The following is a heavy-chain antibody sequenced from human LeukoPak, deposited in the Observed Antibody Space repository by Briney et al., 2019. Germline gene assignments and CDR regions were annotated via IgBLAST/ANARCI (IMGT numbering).Heavy chain of an antibody. Sequence: GASVKVSCKASGYTFTDYFMNWVRQAPGQGLEWMGIINPSGGSTSYAQKFQGRVTMTRDMSASTVYMELSSLRSEDTAVYYCARADYSSRPDYWGQGTLVTVSS. CDR1: GYTFTDYF. CDR2: INPSGGST. V-gene: IGHV1-46*01. D-gene: IGHD4-11*01. CDR3: ARADYSSRPDY. J-gene: IGHJ4*02.